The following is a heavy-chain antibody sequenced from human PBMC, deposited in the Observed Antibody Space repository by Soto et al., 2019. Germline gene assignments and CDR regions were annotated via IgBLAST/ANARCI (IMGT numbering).Heavy chain of an antibody. CDR2: IKQDGSEK. J-gene: IGHJ5*02. V-gene: IGHV3-7*01. CDR3: ARDWYSSSWYRFDP. D-gene: IGHD6-13*01. Sequence: GGSLRLSCAASGFTFSSYWMSWVRQAPGKGLEWVANIKQDGSEKYYVDSVKGRFTISRDNAKNSLYLQMNSLRAEDTAVYYCARDWYSSSWYRFDPWGQGTLVTVSS. CDR1: GFTFSSYW.